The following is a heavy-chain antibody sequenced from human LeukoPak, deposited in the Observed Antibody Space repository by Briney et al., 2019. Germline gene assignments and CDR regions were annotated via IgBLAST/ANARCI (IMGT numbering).Heavy chain of an antibody. J-gene: IGHJ6*03. CDR1: GVSISSSNW. Sequence: SGTLSLTCAVSGVSISSSNWWSGVRQPPGEGLGWIGEIYHSGSTNYNPSLKSRVTISVDKSKNQFSLKLSSVTAADTAVYYCARVRYSSRKGPMDVWGKGTTVTVSS. D-gene: IGHD6-13*01. CDR3: ARVRYSSRKGPMDV. CDR2: IYHSGST. V-gene: IGHV4-4*02.